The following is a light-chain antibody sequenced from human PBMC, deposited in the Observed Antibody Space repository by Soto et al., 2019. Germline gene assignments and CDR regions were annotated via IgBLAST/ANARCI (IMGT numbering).Light chain of an antibody. J-gene: IGLJ1*01. CDR2: EAY. CDR1: GSDISAYNY. Sequence: QSALTQPASVSGSPGQSITISCTGTGSDISAYNYVSWYQQYPGNAPKLIIFEAYKRPSGVSNRFSGSKSGSTASLTISGLQAEDEADYYCCSNAVGSTYVFGTGTKVTVL. CDR3: CSNAVGSTYV. V-gene: IGLV2-23*01.